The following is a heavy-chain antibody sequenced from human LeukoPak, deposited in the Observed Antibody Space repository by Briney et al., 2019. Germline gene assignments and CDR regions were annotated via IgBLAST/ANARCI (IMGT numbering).Heavy chain of an antibody. CDR3: AVGIAVAGAFDY. CDR2: ISYDGSNK. J-gene: IGHJ4*02. CDR1: GFTFSGYA. V-gene: IGHV3-30*03. D-gene: IGHD6-19*01. Sequence: GGSLRLSCAASGFTFSGYAMSWVRQAPGKGLEWVAVISYDGSNKYYADSVKGRFTISRDNSKNTLYLQMNSLRAEDTAVYYCAVGIAVAGAFDYWGQGTLVTVSS.